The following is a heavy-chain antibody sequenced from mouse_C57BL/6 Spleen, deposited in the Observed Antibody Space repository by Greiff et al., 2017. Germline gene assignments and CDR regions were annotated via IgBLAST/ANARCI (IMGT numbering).Heavy chain of an antibody. CDR1: GFTFSDYY. D-gene: IGHD2-4*01. CDR2: ISNGGGST. CDR3: ARTANYDGGEYYFDY. J-gene: IGHJ2*01. Sequence: EVQLVESGGGLVQPGGSLKLSCAASGFTFSDYYMYWVRQTPEKRLEWVAYISNGGGSTYYPDTVKGRFTISRDNAKNTLYLQMSRLKSEDTAMYYCARTANYDGGEYYFDYWGQGTTLTVSS. V-gene: IGHV5-12*01.